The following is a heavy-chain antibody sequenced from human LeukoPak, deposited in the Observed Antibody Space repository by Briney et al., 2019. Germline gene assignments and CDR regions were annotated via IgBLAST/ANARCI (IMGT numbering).Heavy chain of an antibody. CDR3: ARLGAGSFDP. V-gene: IGHV4-34*01. Sequence: PSETLSLTCAVSGGSFSGYYWSWIRQPPGKGLEWIGEINHSGCTNYNPSLKSRVTISVDSSKNHFSLKLTSVTAADTAVYYCARLGAGSFDPWGQGTLVTVSS. CDR2: INHSGCT. CDR1: GGSFSGYY. J-gene: IGHJ5*02. D-gene: IGHD3-10*01.